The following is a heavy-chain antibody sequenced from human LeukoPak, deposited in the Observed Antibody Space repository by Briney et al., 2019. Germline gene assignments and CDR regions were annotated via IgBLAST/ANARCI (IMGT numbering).Heavy chain of an antibody. CDR2: IYYSGST. CDR3: ARDPDYGSGSYPDY. Sequence: SETLSLTCTVSGGSISSSSYYWGWIRQPPGKGLDWIGSIYYSGSTYYNPSLKSRVTISVDTSKNQFSLKLSSVTAADTAVYYCARDPDYGSGSYPDYWGQGTLVTVSS. CDR1: GGSISSSSYY. J-gene: IGHJ4*02. D-gene: IGHD3-10*01. V-gene: IGHV4-39*07.